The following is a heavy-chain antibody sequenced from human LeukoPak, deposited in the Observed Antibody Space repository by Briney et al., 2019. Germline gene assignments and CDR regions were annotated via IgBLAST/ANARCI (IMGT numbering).Heavy chain of an antibody. CDR3: AKDLRSSWSFDY. J-gene: IGHJ4*02. CDR1: GITLHIHG. CDR2: ISYDGSNK. D-gene: IGHD6-13*01. Sequence: GSLKPPFAASGITLHIHGIHLNRHGSSQGPGGGAVISYDGSNKHYADSVKGRFTISRDNSKNTLYLQMNSLRAEDTAVYYCAKDLRSSWSFDYWGQGALVTVSS. V-gene: IGHV3-30*18.